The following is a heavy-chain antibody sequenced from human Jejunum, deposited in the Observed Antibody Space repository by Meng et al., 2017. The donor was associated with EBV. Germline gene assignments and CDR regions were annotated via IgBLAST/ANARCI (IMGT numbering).Heavy chain of an antibody. CDR2: VHFSGIT. Sequence: QVQLTQWGAGLLRPTETLPRTCAVYGGSFSGYYWSWVRQPPGRGLEYIGEVHFSGITNYTPSLKSRVTMSVDASKNQFSLRLTSVTAADTAVYYCARRTGDYVVGYWGQGTLVTVSS. D-gene: IGHD2-8*02. CDR3: ARRTGDYVVGY. CDR1: GGSFSGYY. V-gene: IGHV4-34*02. J-gene: IGHJ4*02.